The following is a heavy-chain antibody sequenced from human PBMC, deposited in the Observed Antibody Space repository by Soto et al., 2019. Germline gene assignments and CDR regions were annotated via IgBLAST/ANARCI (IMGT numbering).Heavy chain of an antibody. CDR2: INTGNGNT. Sequence: ASLKVSCKASGYTFTDYAMHWVRQAPGQRLEWMGWINTGNGNTKYSQKFQGRVTITRDTSASTAYMELSSLRFEDTAVFYCARDRAYCSSTSCYDFDHWGQGTLVTVSS. CDR3: ARDRAYCSSTSCYDFDH. CDR1: GYTFTDYA. J-gene: IGHJ4*02. D-gene: IGHD2-2*01. V-gene: IGHV1-3*04.